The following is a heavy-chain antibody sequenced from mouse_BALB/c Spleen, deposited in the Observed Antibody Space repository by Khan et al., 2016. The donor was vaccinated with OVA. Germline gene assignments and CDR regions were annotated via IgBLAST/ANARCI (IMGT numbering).Heavy chain of an antibody. D-gene: IGHD2-14*01. J-gene: IGHJ2*01. CDR2: ISSGGST. CDR1: GFTFSSYA. CDR3: AREAYRYYEYYFDY. Sequence: EVKLMESGGGSVKPGGSLNLSCAVSGFTFSSYAMSWVRQTPEKRLEWVASISSGGSTYYPDSVKGRFTIFRDNARNILYLQMSSLRSEDMAMYFCAREAYRYYEYYFDYWGQGTTLTVSS. V-gene: IGHV5-6-5*01.